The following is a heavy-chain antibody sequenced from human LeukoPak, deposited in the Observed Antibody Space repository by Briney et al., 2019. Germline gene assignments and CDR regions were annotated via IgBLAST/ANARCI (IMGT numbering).Heavy chain of an antibody. Sequence: PGGSLRLSCAASGFIFSSYAMSWVRQAPGKGLEWVSTISGSGGSTYYADSVKGRFTISRDNSKNTVYLQMNSLRAEGTAVYYCAKDRCCTRDVCHGAFDYWGQGTLVTVSS. CDR3: AKDRCCTRDVCHGAFDY. CDR2: ISGSGGST. CDR1: GFIFSSYA. J-gene: IGHJ4*02. V-gene: IGHV3-23*01. D-gene: IGHD2-8*02.